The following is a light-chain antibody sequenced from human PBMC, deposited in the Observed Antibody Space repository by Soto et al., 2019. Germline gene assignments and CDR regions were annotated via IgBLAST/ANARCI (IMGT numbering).Light chain of an antibody. V-gene: IGKV3-11*01. CDR1: PSVANF. Sequence: EIVLTQSPATLSLSPGERATLSCRASPSVANFVAWYQQKPGQAPRLLLYGAFNRATGIPARFSGSGSGTDLTLTISSLETEDSAVYYCQQRNIWPPVTFGHGTRLEIK. J-gene: IGKJ5*01. CDR2: GAF. CDR3: QQRNIWPPVT.